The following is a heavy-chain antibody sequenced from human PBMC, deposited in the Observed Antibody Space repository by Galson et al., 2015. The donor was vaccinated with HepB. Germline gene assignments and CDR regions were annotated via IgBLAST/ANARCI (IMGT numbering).Heavy chain of an antibody. CDR2: INPGGSR. CDR3: AKTYCSGGSCYARGAFDI. J-gene: IGHJ3*02. D-gene: IGHD2-15*01. CDR1: GSAFISYY. V-gene: IGHV1-46*01. Sequence: SVKVSCKASGSAFISYYIHWVRLAPGQGLEWMGGINPGGSRSYAQKFQGRVNMTRETSTGTVYMELSSLGTDDTAVYFCAKTYCSGGSCYARGAFDIWGQGTMVIVSS.